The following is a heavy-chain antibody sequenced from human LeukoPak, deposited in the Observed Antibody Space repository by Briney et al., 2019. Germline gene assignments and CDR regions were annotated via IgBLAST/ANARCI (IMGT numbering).Heavy chain of an antibody. CDR1: GFTFSSYE. D-gene: IGHD3-3*01. J-gene: IGHJ4*02. CDR2: ISSSGSTI. CDR3: ARNLFGVVTHFDY. V-gene: IGHV3-48*03. Sequence: GGSLRLSCAASGFTFSSYEMNWVRQAPGKGLEWVSYISSSGSTIYYADSVKGRFTISRDNSKNTLYLQMNSLRAEDTAVYYCARNLFGVVTHFDYWGQGTLVTVSS.